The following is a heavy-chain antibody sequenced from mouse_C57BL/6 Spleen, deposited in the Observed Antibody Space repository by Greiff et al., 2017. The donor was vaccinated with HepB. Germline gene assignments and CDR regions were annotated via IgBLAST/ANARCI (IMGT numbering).Heavy chain of an antibody. CDR1: GYSFTSYY. CDR3: ARGMDYDY. V-gene: IGHV1-66*01. J-gene: IGHJ2*01. D-gene: IGHD2-4*01. Sequence: QVQLKESGPELVKPGASVKISCKASGYSFTSYYIHWVKQRPGQGLEWIGWIYPGSGNTKYNEKFKGKATLTADPSSSTAYMQLSSLTSEDSAVYYCARGMDYDYWGQGTTLTVSS. CDR2: IYPGSGNT.